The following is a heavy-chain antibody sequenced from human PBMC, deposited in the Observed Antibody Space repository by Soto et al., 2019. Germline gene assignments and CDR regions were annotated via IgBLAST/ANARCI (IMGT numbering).Heavy chain of an antibody. D-gene: IGHD6-13*01. CDR1: GGSISSYY. CDR2: IYYSGST. CDR3: ARVGIADVREDY. J-gene: IGHJ4*02. V-gene: IGHV4-59*01. Sequence: QVQLQESGPGLVKPSETLSLTCTVSGGSISSYYWSWIRQPPGKGLEWIGYIYYSGSTNYNPSLNSRFNISVDTSKNQFSRKLSSVTAADTAVYYCARVGIADVREDYWGQGTLVTVSS.